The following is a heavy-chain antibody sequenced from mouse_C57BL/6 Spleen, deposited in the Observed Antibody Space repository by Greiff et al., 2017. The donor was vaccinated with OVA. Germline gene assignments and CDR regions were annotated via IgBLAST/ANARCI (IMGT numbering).Heavy chain of an antibody. D-gene: IGHD1-1*01. CDR3: ARGGSSYGHYYAMDY. Sequence: VQLQQPGAELVMPGASVKLSCKASGYTFTSYWMHWVKQRPGQGLEWIGEIDPSDSYTNYNQKFKGKSTLTVDKSSSTAYMQLSSLTSEDSAVYYCARGGSSYGHYYAMDYWGQGTSVTVSS. V-gene: IGHV1-69*01. CDR2: IDPSDSYT. CDR1: GYTFTSYW. J-gene: IGHJ4*01.